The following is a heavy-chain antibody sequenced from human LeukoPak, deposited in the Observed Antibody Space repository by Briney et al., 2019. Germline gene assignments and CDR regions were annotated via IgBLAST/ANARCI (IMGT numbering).Heavy chain of an antibody. V-gene: IGHV4-59*12. D-gene: IGHD3-9*01. Sequence: SETLSLTCTVSDGSINGYYWSWIRQSPGKGLESLGYIYYTGSTNYNPSLKSRVTMSVDTSKNQFSLKLSSVTAADTAVYYCARGDYDILTGATPVVDYFDYWGQGTLVTVSS. CDR2: IYYTGST. CDR3: ARGDYDILTGATPVVDYFDY. CDR1: DGSINGYY. J-gene: IGHJ4*02.